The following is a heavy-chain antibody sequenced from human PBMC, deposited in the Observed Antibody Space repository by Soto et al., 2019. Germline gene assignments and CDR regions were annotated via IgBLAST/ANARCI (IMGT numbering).Heavy chain of an antibody. Sequence: GGSLILSCAASGFTFSNHAMSWVRQAPGKGLEWVSGISGSGGSTYYADSVKGRFTISRDNSKNTLYLQMNSLRAEDTAVYYCAKDIEIVLHYYGMDVWGQGITVTVSS. V-gene: IGHV3-23*01. CDR2: ISGSGGST. CDR1: GFTFSNHA. D-gene: IGHD2-8*02. CDR3: AKDIEIVLHYYGMDV. J-gene: IGHJ6*02.